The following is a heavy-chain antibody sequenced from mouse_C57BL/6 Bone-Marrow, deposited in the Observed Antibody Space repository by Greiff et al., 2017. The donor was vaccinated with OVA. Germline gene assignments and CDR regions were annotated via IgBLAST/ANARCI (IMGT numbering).Heavy chain of an antibody. D-gene: IGHD3-3*01. CDR1: GYTFTDYY. J-gene: IGHJ3*01. CDR3: ARNPGGTEGFAY. CDR2: INPYNGGT. V-gene: IGHV1-19*01. Sequence: EVQLQQSGPVLVKPGASVKMSCKASGYTFTDYYMNWVKQSHGKSLEWIGVINPYNGGTSYNQKFKGKATLTVDKSSSTAYMELNSLTSEDSAVYYCARNPGGTEGFAYWGQGTLVTVSA.